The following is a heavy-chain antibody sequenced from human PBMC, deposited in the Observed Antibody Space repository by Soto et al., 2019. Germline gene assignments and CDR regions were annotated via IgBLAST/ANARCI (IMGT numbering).Heavy chain of an antibody. CDR2: ISYDGSNK. V-gene: IGHV3-30*18. CDR3: AKGARAYYDFWSASYGMDV. J-gene: IGHJ6*02. Sequence: GGSLRLSCAASGFTFSSYGMHWVRQAPGKGLEWVAVISYDGSNKYYADSVKGRFTISRDNSKNTLYLQMNSLRAEDTAVYYCAKGARAYYDFWSASYGMDVWGQRTTVTV. CDR1: GFTFSSYG. D-gene: IGHD3-3*01.